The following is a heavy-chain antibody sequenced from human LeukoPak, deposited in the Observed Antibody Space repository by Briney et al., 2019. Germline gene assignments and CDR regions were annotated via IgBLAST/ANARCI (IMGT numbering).Heavy chain of an antibody. Sequence: SETLSRTCAVSGYSISSGYYWGWIRQPPGKGLEWIGSIYHSGSTYYNPSLKSRVTISVDTSKNQFSLKLSSVTAADTAVYYYARCGYDILTGYSPRFDPWGQGTLVTVSS. CDR2: IYHSGST. J-gene: IGHJ5*02. D-gene: IGHD3-9*01. V-gene: IGHV4-38-2*01. CDR3: ARCGYDILTGYSPRFDP. CDR1: GYSISSGYY.